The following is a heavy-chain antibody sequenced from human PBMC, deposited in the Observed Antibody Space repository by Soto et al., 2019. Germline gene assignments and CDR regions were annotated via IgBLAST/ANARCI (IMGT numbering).Heavy chain of an antibody. CDR3: GTVFEH. V-gene: IGHV3-74*01. CDR1: GITFTNYW. CDR2: VDSDGRGT. J-gene: IGHJ4*02. Sequence: EVQLVESGGGSVQPGGSLRLSCVASGITFTNYWMHWVRQVPGKGLVWVARVDSDGRGTRYAAFVKGRFTISRDNAKNTLYLQMISLRVEDTAMYYCGTVFEHWGQGIPVTVSS.